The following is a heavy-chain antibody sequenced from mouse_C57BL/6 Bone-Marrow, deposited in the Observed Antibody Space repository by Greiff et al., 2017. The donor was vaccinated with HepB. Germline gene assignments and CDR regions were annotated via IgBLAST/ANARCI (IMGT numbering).Heavy chain of an antibody. D-gene: IGHD2-5*01. V-gene: IGHV5-16*01. CDR1: GFTFSDYY. J-gene: IGHJ2*01. CDR3: ARLYYSNYVFDY. Sequence: EVMLVESAGGLVQPGSSMKLSCTASGFTFSDYYMAWVRQVPEKGLEWVANINYDGSSTYYLDSLKSRFIISRDNAKNILYLQMSSLKSEDTATYYCARLYYSNYVFDYWGQGTTLTVSS. CDR2: INYDGSST.